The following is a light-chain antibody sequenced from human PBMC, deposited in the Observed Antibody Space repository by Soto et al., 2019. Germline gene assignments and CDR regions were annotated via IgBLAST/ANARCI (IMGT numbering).Light chain of an antibody. CDR3: QQCKNYPPWT. CDR1: ENIGGW. CDR2: KAS. V-gene: IGKV1-5*03. Sequence: DIQMNQSTSTLSASVGDRVTITCRASENIGGWLAWYQQKQGRAPKLLIYKASNVVNGVPSRFSGSGSGTEFTLTISSLQPDDFATYYCQQCKNYPPWTFGQGT. J-gene: IGKJ1*01.